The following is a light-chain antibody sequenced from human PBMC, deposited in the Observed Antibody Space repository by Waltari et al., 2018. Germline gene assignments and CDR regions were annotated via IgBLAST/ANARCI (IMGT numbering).Light chain of an antibody. CDR3: AAWDDSLIGPV. CDR1: SSNIGTNT. V-gene: IGLV1-44*01. J-gene: IGLJ3*02. Sequence: QSVLTQPPSASGTPGPGVTMSCSGGSSNIGTNTVNWYQQLPGTAPKLLIYSNNQRPSGVPDRFSGSKSGTSASLAISGLQSEDEAIYYCAAWDDSLIGPVFGGGTRLTVL. CDR2: SNN.